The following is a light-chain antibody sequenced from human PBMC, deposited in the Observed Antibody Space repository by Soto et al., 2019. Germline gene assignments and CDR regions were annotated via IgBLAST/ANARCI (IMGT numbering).Light chain of an antibody. V-gene: IGLV2-23*02. J-gene: IGLJ1*01. CDR1: SSDVGSYNL. Sequence: QSALTQPASVSGSPGQSITISCTGTSSDVGSYNLVSWYQQHPGKAPKFMIYEVSKRPSGVSNRFSGSKSGNTASLTISGLQAEDEADYYCCSYAGSGTYVFGTGTKLT. CDR2: EVS. CDR3: CSYAGSGTYV.